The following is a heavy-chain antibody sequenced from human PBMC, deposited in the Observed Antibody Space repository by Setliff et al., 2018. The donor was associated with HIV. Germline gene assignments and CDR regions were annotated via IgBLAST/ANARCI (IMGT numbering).Heavy chain of an antibody. CDR3: ARDRETEGDAFDI. CDR1: GGTFSRDA. CDR2: IISMFGTA. D-gene: IGHD3-10*01. Sequence: SVKVSCKASGGTFSRDAISWVRQAPGQGLEWMGGIISMFGTANYAQKFQGRVTITADESTNTAYMELSSLRSEDTAVYYCARDRETEGDAFDIWGQGTMVTVSS. J-gene: IGHJ3*02. V-gene: IGHV1-69*13.